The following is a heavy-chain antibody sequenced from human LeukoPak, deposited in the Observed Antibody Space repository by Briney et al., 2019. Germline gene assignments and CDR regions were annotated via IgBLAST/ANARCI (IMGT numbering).Heavy chain of an antibody. CDR1: GGSISSYY. CDR2: IYYSGST. CDR3: ARAGTYYYGSGSYPFDY. Sequence: PSETLSLTCTVSGGSISSYYWSWIRQPPGKGLEWIGYIYYSGSTNYNPSLKSRVTISVDTSKNQFSLKLSSVTAADTAVYYCARAGTYYYGSGSYPFDYWGQGTLVTVSS. D-gene: IGHD3-10*01. V-gene: IGHV4-59*01. J-gene: IGHJ4*02.